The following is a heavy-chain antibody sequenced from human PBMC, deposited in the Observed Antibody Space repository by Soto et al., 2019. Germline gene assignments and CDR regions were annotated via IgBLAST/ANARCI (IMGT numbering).Heavy chain of an antibody. Sequence: SETLSLTCTVSGGSISSGSYYWGWIRQPPGKGLEWIGSIHYSGSTYDRPSLKSRVTMSVDTSNNQFSLRLSSVTAADTALYFCARLLYDSRGYYYFDYWGQGTLVTVSS. J-gene: IGHJ4*02. CDR2: IHYSGST. D-gene: IGHD3-22*01. CDR3: ARLLYDSRGYYYFDY. CDR1: GGSISSGSYY. V-gene: IGHV4-39*01.